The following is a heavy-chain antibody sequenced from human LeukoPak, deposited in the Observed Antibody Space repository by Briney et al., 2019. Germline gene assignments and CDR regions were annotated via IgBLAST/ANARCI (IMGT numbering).Heavy chain of an antibody. CDR3: ARRRCSSTSCYAYRVVVNWFDP. Sequence: PSETLSLTCAVYGGSFSGYYWSWIRQPPGKGLEWIGEINHSGSTNYNPSLKSRVTISVDTSKNQFSLKLSSVTAADTAVYNCARRRCSSTSCYAYRVVVNWFDPWGQGTLVTVSS. D-gene: IGHD2-2*01. CDR1: GGSFSGYY. J-gene: IGHJ5*02. CDR2: INHSGST. V-gene: IGHV4-34*01.